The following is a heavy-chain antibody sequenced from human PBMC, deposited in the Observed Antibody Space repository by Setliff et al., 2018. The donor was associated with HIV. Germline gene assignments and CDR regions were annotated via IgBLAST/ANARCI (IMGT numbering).Heavy chain of an antibody. CDR1: GGSISGYH. CDR3: ARSPSYRSSWEYYFDY. CDR2: IYTSRGT. V-gene: IGHV4-4*09. D-gene: IGHD6-13*01. J-gene: IGHJ4*02. Sequence: TLSLTCTVSGGSISGYHWNWLRQTPGKGLGWIGYIYTSRGTNYNHSLRTRVIISVDTSNQFSLKLSSVTAADAAVYYCARSPSYRSSWEYYFDYWGQGILVTVSS.